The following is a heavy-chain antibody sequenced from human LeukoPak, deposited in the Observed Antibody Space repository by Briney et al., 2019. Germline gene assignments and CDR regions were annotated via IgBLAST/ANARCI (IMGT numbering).Heavy chain of an antibody. Sequence: PGGSLRLSCVGSGFSFNTWITWVRQAPGKGLEWVANIKEDGTEKYYVDSVKGRFTISRDNGKNSVYLQMNSLRAEDTAMYYCARDRRDGYNVLDYWGQGTLVTVSS. CDR1: GFSFNTW. V-gene: IGHV3-7*01. D-gene: IGHD5-24*01. CDR3: ARDRRDGYNVLDY. CDR2: IKEDGTEK. J-gene: IGHJ4*02.